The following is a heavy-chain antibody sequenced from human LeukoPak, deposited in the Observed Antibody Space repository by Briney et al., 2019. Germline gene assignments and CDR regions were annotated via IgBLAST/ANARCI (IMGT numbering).Heavy chain of an antibody. CDR1: GFTFDDYA. V-gene: IGHV3-9*01. CDR2: ISRNSGSI. Sequence: GGSLRLSCAASGFTFDDYAMHWVRQAPGKGLEWVSGISRNSGSIGYADSVKGRFIISRDNAKNSLYLQMNSLRAEDTAVYYCATRDIVVAEDYWGQGTLVTVSS. CDR3: ATRDIVVAEDY. D-gene: IGHD2-15*01. J-gene: IGHJ4*02.